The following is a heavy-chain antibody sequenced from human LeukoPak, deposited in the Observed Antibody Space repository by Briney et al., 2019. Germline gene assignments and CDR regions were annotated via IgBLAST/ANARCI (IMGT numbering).Heavy chain of an antibody. V-gene: IGHV4-61*01. D-gene: IGHD6-6*01. CDR3: ARDLEGQLGP. CDR1: GGAVSSGSYY. J-gene: IGHJ5*02. CDR2: IYYSGST. Sequence: SETLSLTCTVSGGAVSSGSYYWNWIRQPPGKGLEWIGYIYYSGSTNYNPSLKSRVTISVDTSKNQFSLKLSSVTAADTAVYYCARDLEGQLGPWGQGTLVTVSS.